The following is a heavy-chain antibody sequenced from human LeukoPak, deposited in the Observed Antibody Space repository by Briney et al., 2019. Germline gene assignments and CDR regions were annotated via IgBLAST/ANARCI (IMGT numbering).Heavy chain of an antibody. V-gene: IGHV1-2*02. J-gene: IGHJ4*02. CDR1: GYTFTGYY. Sequence: GASVKVSCKASGYTFTGYYMHWVRQAPGQGLGWMGWINPNSGGTNYAQKFQGRVTMTRDTSISTAYMELSRLRPDDTAVYYCARGRTYCSGGSCYLGWGQGTLVTVSS. CDR2: INPNSGGT. CDR3: ARGRTYCSGGSCYLG. D-gene: IGHD2-15*01.